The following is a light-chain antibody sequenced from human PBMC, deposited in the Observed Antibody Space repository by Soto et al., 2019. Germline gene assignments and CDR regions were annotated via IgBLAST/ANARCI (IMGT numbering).Light chain of an antibody. V-gene: IGLV1-44*01. Sequence: QSVLTQPPSASGTPGQRVTISCSGSSSNIGSNTVNWYQQLPGTAPKPLIYSNNQRPSGVPDRFSGSKSGTSASLAISGLQSEDEADYYCAAWDDSLNGNVFGTGTKLTVL. CDR2: SNN. J-gene: IGLJ1*01. CDR1: SSNIGSNT. CDR3: AAWDDSLNGNV.